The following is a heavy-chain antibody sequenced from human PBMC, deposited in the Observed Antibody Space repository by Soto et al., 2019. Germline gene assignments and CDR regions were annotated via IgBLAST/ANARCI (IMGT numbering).Heavy chain of an antibody. CDR2: IIPIFGTA. Sequence: SVKVSCKASGGTFSSYAISWVRQAPGQGLEWMGGIIPIFGTANYAQKFQGRVTITADESTSTAYMELSSLRSEDKAVYYCARDFSAYYYYYGMDVWGQGTTVTVSS. J-gene: IGHJ6*02. CDR3: ARDFSAYYYYYGMDV. D-gene: IGHD3-3*01. CDR1: GGTFSSYA. V-gene: IGHV1-69*13.